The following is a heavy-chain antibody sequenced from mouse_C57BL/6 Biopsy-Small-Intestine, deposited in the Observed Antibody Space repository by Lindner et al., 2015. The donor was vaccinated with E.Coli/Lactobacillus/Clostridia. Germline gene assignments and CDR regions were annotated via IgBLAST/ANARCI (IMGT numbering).Heavy chain of an antibody. D-gene: IGHD5-1-1*01. CDR1: GYAFSTYW. V-gene: IGHV1-80*01. Sequence: VQLAGGLGRELVKPGASVKISCKASGYAFSTYWMNWVRQRPGKGLEWIGQIYPGDGDSNFNGRFKGKATLTADKSSSTVYMQLSSLTSEDSAVYFCARGNNWYFDVWGTGTTVTVSS. CDR2: IYPGDGDS. CDR3: ARGNNWYFDV. J-gene: IGHJ1*03.